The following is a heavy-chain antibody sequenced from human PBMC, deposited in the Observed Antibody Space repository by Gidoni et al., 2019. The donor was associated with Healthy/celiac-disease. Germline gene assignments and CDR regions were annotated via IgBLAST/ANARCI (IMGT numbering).Heavy chain of an antibody. J-gene: IGHJ4*02. Sequence: EVQLVESGGGLVQPGGSLRLSCAASGFTFSSYEMNWVRQAPGKGLEWVSYISSSGSTIYYADSVKGRFTISRDNAKNSLYLQMNSLRAEDTAVYYCARVRDYDFWSGHPFDYWGQGTLVTVSS. CDR2: ISSSGSTI. CDR1: GFTFSSYE. D-gene: IGHD3-3*01. V-gene: IGHV3-48*03. CDR3: ARVRDYDFWSGHPFDY.